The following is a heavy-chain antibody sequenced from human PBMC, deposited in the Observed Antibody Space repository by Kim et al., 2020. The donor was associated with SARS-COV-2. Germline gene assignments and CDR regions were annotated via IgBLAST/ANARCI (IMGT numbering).Heavy chain of an antibody. CDR2: INTNTGNP. D-gene: IGHD3-22*01. CDR3: AREGIDYYDRSGYYYSSFDY. Sequence: ASVKVSCKASGYTFTSYAMNWVRQAPGQVLEWMGWINTNTGNPTYAQGFTGRFVFSLDTSVSTAYLQISSLKAEDTAVYYCAREGIDYYDRSGYYYSSFDYWGQGTLVTVSP. J-gene: IGHJ4*02. CDR1: GYTFTSYA. V-gene: IGHV7-4-1*02.